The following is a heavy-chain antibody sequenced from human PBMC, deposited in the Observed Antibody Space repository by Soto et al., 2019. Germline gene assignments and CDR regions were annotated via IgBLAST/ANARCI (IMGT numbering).Heavy chain of an antibody. CDR3: ARNPAAGITQYYYYGMDV. D-gene: IGHD6-13*01. V-gene: IGHV3-13*01. Sequence: PGGSLRLSCAASGFTFSSYAMHWVRQAPGKGLEWVSAIGTAGDTYYPGSVKGRFTISRENAKNSLYLQMNSLRAEDTAVYYCARNPAAGITQYYYYGMDVWGQGTTVTVSS. CDR1: GFTFSSYA. CDR2: IGTAGDT. J-gene: IGHJ6*02.